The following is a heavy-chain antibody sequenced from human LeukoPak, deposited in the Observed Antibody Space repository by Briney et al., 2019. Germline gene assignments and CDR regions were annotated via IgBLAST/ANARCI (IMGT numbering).Heavy chain of an antibody. V-gene: IGHV4-39*02. CDR1: GGSISSSTYY. J-gene: IGHJ5*01. D-gene: IGHD2-21*02. Sequence: PSETLSLTCTVSGGSISSSTYYWGWIRQPPGEGLEWIGSIYYSGGTYYNPSLKSRVTISVDTSKNQFSLKLSSVTPEDTAVYYCARGNRDFDSWGQGTLVTVSS. CDR2: IYYSGGT. CDR3: ARGNRDFDS.